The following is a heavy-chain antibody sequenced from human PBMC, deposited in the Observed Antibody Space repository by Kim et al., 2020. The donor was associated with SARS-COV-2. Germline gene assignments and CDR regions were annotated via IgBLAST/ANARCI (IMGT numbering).Heavy chain of an antibody. CDR2: INTATGRP. J-gene: IGHJ6*02. Sequence: ASVKVSCKTSGYSFTNFAMNWLRQAPGQGLEWLGWINTATGRPTYAPGLTGRLVFSSDTSATTSYLQINSLKAEDTAVYFCARDGGCGGSGCFHGMDVWGQGTTVTVSS. CDR1: GYSFTNFA. V-gene: IGHV7-4-1*02. D-gene: IGHD6-19*01. CDR3: ARDGGCGGSGCFHGMDV.